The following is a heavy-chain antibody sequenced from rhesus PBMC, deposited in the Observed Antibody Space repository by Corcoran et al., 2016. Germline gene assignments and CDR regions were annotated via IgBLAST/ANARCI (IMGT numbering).Heavy chain of an antibody. CDR2: IYGSGSST. CDR3: ASSTGTSFDY. Sequence: QLQLQESGPGLVKPSETLSVTCAVSGGSISSSYWSWFRQAPEKGLEWIGYIYGSGSSTNYNPSLKSRVTLSVDTSETQLSLKLSSMTAADTAVYYCASSTGTSFDYWGQGVLVTVSS. D-gene: IGHD7-45*01. J-gene: IGHJ4*01. V-gene: IGHV4-169*02. CDR1: GGSISSSY.